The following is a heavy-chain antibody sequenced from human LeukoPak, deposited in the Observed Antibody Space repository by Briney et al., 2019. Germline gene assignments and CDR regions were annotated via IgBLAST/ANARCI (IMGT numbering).Heavy chain of an antibody. D-gene: IGHD3-3*01. CDR3: ARAESSITIFGVADFDY. V-gene: IGHV1-46*03. CDR2: INPSGGST. J-gene: IGHJ4*02. Sequence: ASVKVSCKASGYTFTSYYMHWVRQAPGQGLEWMGIINPSGGSTSYAQKFQGRVTMTRDTSASTVYMELSSLRSEDTAMYYCARAESSITIFGVADFDYWGQGTLVTVSS. CDR1: GYTFTSYY.